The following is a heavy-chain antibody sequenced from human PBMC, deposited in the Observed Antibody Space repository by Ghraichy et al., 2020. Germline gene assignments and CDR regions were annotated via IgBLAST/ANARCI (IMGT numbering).Heavy chain of an antibody. CDR1: GGSFSGYY. Sequence: GSLSLTCAVYGGSFSGYYWSWIRQPPGKGLEWIGEINHSGSTNYNPSLKSRVTISVDTSKNQFSLKLSSVTAADTAVYYCARGRNYYDSSGYYPYYYYGMDVWGQGTTVTVSS. V-gene: IGHV4-34*01. D-gene: IGHD3-22*01. CDR2: INHSGST. CDR3: ARGRNYYDSSGYYPYYYYGMDV. J-gene: IGHJ6*02.